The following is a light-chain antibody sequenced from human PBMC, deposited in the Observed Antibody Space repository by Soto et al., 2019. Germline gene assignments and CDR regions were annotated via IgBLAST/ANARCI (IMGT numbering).Light chain of an antibody. Sequence: AIQMTQSPSSLSASVGDRVTITCRASQGIRNDLDWFQQKPGKAPKLLIYAASNLQSGVPARFSGSGSGTDFTLTISSLQPEYFATYYCLQKYFYPCTFXPGTKADIK. CDR2: AAS. J-gene: IGKJ3*01. CDR1: QGIRND. CDR3: LQKYFYPCT. V-gene: IGKV1-6*01.